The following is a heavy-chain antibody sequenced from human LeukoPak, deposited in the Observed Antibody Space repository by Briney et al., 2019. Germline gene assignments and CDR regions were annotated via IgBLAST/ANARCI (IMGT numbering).Heavy chain of an antibody. CDR3: AKDLLSGYPLGGY. CDR2: IYSGGST. D-gene: IGHD5-12*01. V-gene: IGHV3-53*01. Sequence: GGSLRLSCAASGFTVSSNYMSWVRQAPGKGLEWVSVIYSGGSTYFADSVKGRFTISRDNSKNTLYLQMNSLRAEDTAVYYCAKDLLSGYPLGGYWGQGTLVTVSS. CDR1: GFTVSSNY. J-gene: IGHJ4*02.